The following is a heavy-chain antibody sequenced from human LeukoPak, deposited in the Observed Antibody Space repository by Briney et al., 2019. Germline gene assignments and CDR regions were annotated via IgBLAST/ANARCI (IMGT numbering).Heavy chain of an antibody. D-gene: IGHD6-19*01. CDR1: GFTFSSYN. J-gene: IGHJ4*02. V-gene: IGHV3-48*01. CDR3: ARAGGSGWPFRGNYFDY. Sequence: PGGSLRLSCAASGFTFSSYNMNWVRQAPGKGLEWVSYISSNTRVIHYADSVKGRFTISRDNGKNSLYLQMNSLRAEDTAVYYCARAGGSGWPFRGNYFDYWGQGTLVTVSS. CDR2: ISSNTRVI.